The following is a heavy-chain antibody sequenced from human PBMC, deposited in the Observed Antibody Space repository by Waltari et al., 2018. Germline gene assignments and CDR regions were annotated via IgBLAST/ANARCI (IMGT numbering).Heavy chain of an antibody. CDR2: IYSGGSST. D-gene: IGHD3-10*01. Sequence: EVQLLEAGGGLVQPGGSLRLSCAASGFTFSSYAMSWVRQAPGKGLEWVSVIYSGGSSTYYADSVKGRFTISRDNSKNTLYLQMNSLRAEDTAVYYCARTMVQGVVDYWGQGTLVTVSS. CDR3: ARTMVQGVVDY. CDR1: GFTFSSYA. J-gene: IGHJ4*02. V-gene: IGHV3-23*03.